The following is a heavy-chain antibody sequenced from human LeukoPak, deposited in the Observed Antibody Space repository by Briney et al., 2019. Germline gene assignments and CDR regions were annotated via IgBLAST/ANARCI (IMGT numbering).Heavy chain of an antibody. CDR3: AREDSSGWYGRSGAFDI. J-gene: IGHJ3*02. V-gene: IGHV1-2*04. CDR2: INPNSGGT. CDR1: GYTFTGYY. D-gene: IGHD6-19*01. Sequence: ASVKVSCKASGYTFTGYYMHWVRQAPGQGLEWMGWINPNSGGTNYAQKFQGWVTMTRDTSISTAYMELSRLRSDVTAVYYCAREDSSGWYGRSGAFDIWGQGTMVTVSS.